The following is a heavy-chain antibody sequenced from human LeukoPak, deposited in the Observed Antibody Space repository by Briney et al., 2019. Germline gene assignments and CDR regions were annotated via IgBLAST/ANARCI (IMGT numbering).Heavy chain of an antibody. J-gene: IGHJ3*02. CDR1: GFTFSSYG. D-gene: IGHD3-22*01. Sequence: PGGTLRLSCAASGFTFSSYGMHWVRQAPGKGLEWVAFIRYDGSNKYYADSVKGRFTISRDNSKNTLYLQMNSLRAEDTAVYYCAKSPYFRSPLQVVVITTVGYDAFDIWGQGTMVTVSS. CDR2: IRYDGSNK. CDR3: AKSPYFRSPLQVVVITTVGYDAFDI. V-gene: IGHV3-30*02.